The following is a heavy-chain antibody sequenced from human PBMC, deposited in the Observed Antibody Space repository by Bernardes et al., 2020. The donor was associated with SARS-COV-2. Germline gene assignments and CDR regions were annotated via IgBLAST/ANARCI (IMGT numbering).Heavy chain of an antibody. CDR1: GFTVNNNY. CDR2: IYSGGST. D-gene: IGHD1-1*01. Sequence: GGSLRLSCAASGFTVNNNYMSWVRQAPGKGLEWVSLIYSGGSTYYADSVKGRFIISRDSSKNTVYLQMNSLRAEDTAVYYCARPGTCTTSGCLTHWYFRLWGRGTLVTVSS. V-gene: IGHV3-53*01. J-gene: IGHJ2*01. CDR3: ARPGTCTTSGCLTHWYFRL.